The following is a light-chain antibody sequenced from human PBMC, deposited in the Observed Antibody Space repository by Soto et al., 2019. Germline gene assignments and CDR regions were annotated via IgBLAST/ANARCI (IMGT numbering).Light chain of an antibody. J-gene: IGLJ3*02. CDR1: SSDVGGYDY. V-gene: IGLV2-8*01. CDR2: EVT. CDR3: NSYASSDSWV. Sequence: QSALTQPPSVSGSPGQSVTLSCTGTSSDVGGYDYVSWYQQHPGKAPKLMIYEVTKRPSGVPDRFSGSKSGNTASLTVSGLQAEDEADYYCNSYASSDSWVFGGGTKVTVL.